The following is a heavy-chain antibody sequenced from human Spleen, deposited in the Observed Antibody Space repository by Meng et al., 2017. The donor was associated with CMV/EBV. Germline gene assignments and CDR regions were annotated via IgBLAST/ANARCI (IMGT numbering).Heavy chain of an antibody. Sequence: QVQLQQWGAGLLKPSETLSLTCAVYGGSFSGYYWSWIRQPPGKGLEWIGEINHSGSTNYNPSLKSRVTISVDTSKNQFSLKLSSVTAADTAVYYCARDGPTAVAGYWGQGTLVTVSS. J-gene: IGHJ4*02. CDR2: INHSGST. CDR1: GGSFSGYY. V-gene: IGHV4-34*01. CDR3: ARDGPTAVAGY. D-gene: IGHD6-19*01.